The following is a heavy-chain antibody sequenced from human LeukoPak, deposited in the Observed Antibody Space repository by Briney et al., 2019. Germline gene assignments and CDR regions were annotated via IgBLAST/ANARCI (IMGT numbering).Heavy chain of an antibody. Sequence: GGSLRLSCAASGFTFSSYAMHWVRQAPGKGLEWVAVISYDGSNKYYADSVKGRFTISRDNSKNTLYLQMNSLRAEDTAVYYCAREILVLEAALDIWGQGTMVTVSS. V-gene: IGHV3-30*04. CDR3: AREILVLEAALDI. CDR1: GFTFSSYA. CDR2: ISYDGSNK. D-gene: IGHD3-3*01. J-gene: IGHJ3*02.